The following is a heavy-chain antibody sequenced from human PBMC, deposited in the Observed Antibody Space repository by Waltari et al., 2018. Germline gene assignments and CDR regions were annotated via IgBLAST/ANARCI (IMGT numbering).Heavy chain of an antibody. CDR1: GYTFTGSG. CDR3: AIILEGYYYDSSGWSDY. D-gene: IGHD3-22*01. J-gene: IGHJ4*02. Sequence: QVQLLPSGAAVKKPGASVTVSCKASGYTFTGSGISWFRQAPVQGLEWMGWISAYNGNTNDAQKLQGRVTMTTDTSTSTAYMELRSLRPDDTAVYYCAIILEGYYYDSSGWSDYWGQGTLVTVSS. CDR2: ISAYNGNT. V-gene: IGHV1-18*01.